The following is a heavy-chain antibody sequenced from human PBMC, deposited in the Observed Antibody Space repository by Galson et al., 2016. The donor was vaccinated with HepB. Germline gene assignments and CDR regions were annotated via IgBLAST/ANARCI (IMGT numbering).Heavy chain of an antibody. Sequence: PALVKPTQTLTLTCTFSGFSLSTSGVGVGWIRQPPGKALEWLALIYWDDDKAYTPSLKSSLTITKDTSKNQVVLSMTNADAVDTATYHCAHVSLWFGDLGALDIWGQGTMVTGSS. CDR3: AHVSLWFGDLGALDI. D-gene: IGHD3-10*01. J-gene: IGHJ3*02. CDR2: IYWDDDK. V-gene: IGHV2-5*02. CDR1: GFSLSTSGVG.